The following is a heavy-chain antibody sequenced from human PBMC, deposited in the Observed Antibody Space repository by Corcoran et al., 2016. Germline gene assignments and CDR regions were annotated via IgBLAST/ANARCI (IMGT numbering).Heavy chain of an antibody. D-gene: IGHD3-16*01. Sequence: EVQLVESGGGLEQPGGSLRLSCVASGFTFRSYSMNWVRQAPGKGLEWISYISSGSSTIYYADSVKGRFTISRDNARNSLYLQMISLRDEDTAVYYCARYGVGGYDSVYGLDVWGQGTTATVSS. V-gene: IGHV3-48*02. CDR1: GFTFRSYS. CDR2: ISSGSSTI. J-gene: IGHJ6*02. CDR3: ARYGVGGYDSVYGLDV.